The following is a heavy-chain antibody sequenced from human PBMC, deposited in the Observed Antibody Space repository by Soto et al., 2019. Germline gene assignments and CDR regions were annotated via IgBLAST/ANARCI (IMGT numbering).Heavy chain of an antibody. CDR3: ARRSCSSTSCYAGGAFDI. Sequence: GESLRISCKGSGYSFTSYWIGWVRQMPGKGLEWMGIIYPGDSDTRYSPSFQGQVTISADKSISTAYLQWSSLKASDTAMYYCARRSCSSTSCYAGGAFDIWGQGTRVTVSS. D-gene: IGHD2-2*01. V-gene: IGHV5-51*01. CDR2: IYPGDSDT. J-gene: IGHJ3*02. CDR1: GYSFTSYW.